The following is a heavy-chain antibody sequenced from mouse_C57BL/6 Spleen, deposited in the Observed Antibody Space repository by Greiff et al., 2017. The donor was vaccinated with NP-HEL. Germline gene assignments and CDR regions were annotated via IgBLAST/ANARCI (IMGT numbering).Heavy chain of an antibody. D-gene: IGHD1-1*01. CDR2: IDPETGGT. CDR3: TRWYYGSSHWYFDV. Sequence: QVQLQQSGAELVRPGASVTLSCKASGYTFTDYEMHWVKQTPVHGLEWIGAIDPETGGTAYNQKFKGKAILTADKSSSTAYMELRSLTSEDSAVYYCTRWYYGSSHWYFDVWGTGTTVTVSS. CDR1: GYTFTDYE. V-gene: IGHV1-15*01. J-gene: IGHJ1*03.